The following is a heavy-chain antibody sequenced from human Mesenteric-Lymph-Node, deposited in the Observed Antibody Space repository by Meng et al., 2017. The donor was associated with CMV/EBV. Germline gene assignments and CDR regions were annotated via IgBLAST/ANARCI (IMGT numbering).Heavy chain of an antibody. J-gene: IGHJ5*02. D-gene: IGHD1-26*01. Sequence: ASVKVSCKASGYTFTSYDINWVRQATGQGLEWIGWINPNGGATNYAQKFQGRATMSRATSISTAYMELSRLRSDDTAVYYCARGVGGSFDNWGQGTLVTVSS. CDR1: GYTFTSYD. CDR2: INPNGGAT. CDR3: ARGVGGSFDN. V-gene: IGHV1-2*02.